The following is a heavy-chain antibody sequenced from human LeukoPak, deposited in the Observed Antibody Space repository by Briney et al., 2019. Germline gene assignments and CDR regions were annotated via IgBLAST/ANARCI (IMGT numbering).Heavy chain of an antibody. D-gene: IGHD3-3*01. Sequence: GGSLRLSCEASNYWMSWVRQAPGKGPEWVANIKQDGSEKYYVDSVKGRFTISRDNAKNSLYLQMNSLRGEDTAVYYCARDLRGGSGDSDNWFDPWGQGTLVTVSS. CDR1: NYW. CDR2: IKQDGSEK. V-gene: IGHV3-7*01. CDR3: ARDLRGGSGDSDNWFDP. J-gene: IGHJ5*02.